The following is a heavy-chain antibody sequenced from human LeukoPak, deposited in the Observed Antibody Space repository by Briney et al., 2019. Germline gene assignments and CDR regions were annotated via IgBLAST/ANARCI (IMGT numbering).Heavy chain of an antibody. J-gene: IGHJ5*02. CDR1: GFTFSSYG. V-gene: IGHV3-23*01. CDR3: AKEPHGSGTSDWFDP. CDR2: ISGSGGST. Sequence: GGSLRLSCAASGFTFSSYGMSWVRQAPGKGLEWVSAISGSGGSTYYADSVKGRFTISRDNSKNTLYLQMNSLRAEDTAVYYCAKEPHGSGTSDWFDPWGQGTLVTVSS. D-gene: IGHD3-10*01.